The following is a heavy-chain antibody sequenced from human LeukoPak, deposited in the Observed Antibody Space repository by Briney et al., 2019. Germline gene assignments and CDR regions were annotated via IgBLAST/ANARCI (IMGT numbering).Heavy chain of an antibody. D-gene: IGHD1-26*01. V-gene: IGHV4-39*01. J-gene: IGHJ3*02. CDR3: ARLGGTYDAFDI. CDR1: GGSISSSSSY. CDR2: IYYSGST. Sequence: SETLSLTCTVSGGSISSSSSYWGWIRQPPGKGLEWIGNIYYSGSTYYNPSLKSRVTISVDTSRNQFSLKLSSVTAADTAVYYCARLGGTYDAFDIWGQGTMVTVSS.